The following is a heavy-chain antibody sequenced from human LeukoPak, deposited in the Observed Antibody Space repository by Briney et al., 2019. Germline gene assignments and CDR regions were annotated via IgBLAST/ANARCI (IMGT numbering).Heavy chain of an antibody. D-gene: IGHD5-18*01. V-gene: IGHV3-7*01. CDR2: IKEDGSLK. CDR3: ARDQKHGYTYGYPLDF. J-gene: IGHJ4*02. Sequence: GGSLRLSCAASGFSFSTYWMTWVRLAPGKGLEWVANIKEDGSLKYYVDSVKGRFTISRDNAKNLLYLQMSSLRDEDTAVYYCARDQKHGYTYGYPLDFWGQGTLVTVSS. CDR1: GFSFSTYW.